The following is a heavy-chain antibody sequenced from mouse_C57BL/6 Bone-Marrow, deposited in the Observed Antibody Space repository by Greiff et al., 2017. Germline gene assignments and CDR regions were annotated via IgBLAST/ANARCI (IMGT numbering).Heavy chain of an antibody. CDR3: ARSDYYGSIPYAMDY. V-gene: IGHV1-59*01. CDR2: IDPSDSYT. CDR1: GYTFTSYW. Sequence: QVQLLQPGAELVRPGTSVKLSCTASGYTFTSYWMHWVKQTPGQGLEWIGVIDPSDSYTNSNQKFKGKATLTVDTSSSTAYMQLSSLTSEDSAVYYWARSDYYGSIPYAMDYWGQGTSVTVSS. J-gene: IGHJ4*01. D-gene: IGHD1-1*01.